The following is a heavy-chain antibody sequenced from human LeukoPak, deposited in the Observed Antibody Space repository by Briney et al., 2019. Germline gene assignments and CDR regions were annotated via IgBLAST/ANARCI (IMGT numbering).Heavy chain of an antibody. CDR1: GFTFSRSP. V-gene: IGHV3-23*01. Sequence: GSLRLSCVASGFTFSRSPMNWVRQAPGKGLEWVSTSGTDGDTYYAASVKGRFTISKDSSTNTVYLQITSLRAEDAAVYYCATKTPGRHPFDFWGQGALVTVSP. J-gene: IGHJ4*02. CDR2: TSGTDGDT. CDR3: ATKTPGRHPFDF. D-gene: IGHD2-15*01.